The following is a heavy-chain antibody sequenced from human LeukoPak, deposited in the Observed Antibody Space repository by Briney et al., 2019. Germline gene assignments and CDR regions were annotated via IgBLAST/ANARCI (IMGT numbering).Heavy chain of an antibody. CDR3: QAEDGIRYFDWLFV. J-gene: IGHJ6*02. Sequence: ASVKVSCKVSGYTLTDLSMHWVRQSPGKGLEWMGGFDPEDGETIYAQKFQGRFTMTEDTSTDTAYMELSSLRSEDTAVYYCQAEDGIRYFDWLFVWGQGTTVTVSS. CDR1: GYTLTDLS. D-gene: IGHD3-9*01. V-gene: IGHV1-24*01. CDR2: FDPEDGET.